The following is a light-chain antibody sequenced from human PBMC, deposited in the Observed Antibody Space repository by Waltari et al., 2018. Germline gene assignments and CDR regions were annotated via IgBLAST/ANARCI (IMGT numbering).Light chain of an antibody. Sequence: DIQMTQSPSSLSASVGERVTITCRASQDITKYLAWFQQKPGRAPKSLIYGAFILQSGVSSNFSGSGSGTDFTLTITSLQPEDFGTYYCLQYQAYPLTVGGGTKVDIK. J-gene: IGKJ4*01. CDR2: GAF. CDR1: QDITKY. CDR3: LQYQAYPLT. V-gene: IGKV1-16*02.